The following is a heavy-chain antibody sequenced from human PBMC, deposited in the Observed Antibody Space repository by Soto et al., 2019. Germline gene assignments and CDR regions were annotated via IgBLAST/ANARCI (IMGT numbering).Heavy chain of an antibody. J-gene: IGHJ4*02. V-gene: IGHV3-21*01. Sequence: EVQLVESGGGLVKPGGSPRLSCAASGFTFSSYSMNWVRQAPGKGLEWVSSISSSSSYIYYADSVKGRFTISRDNAKNSLYLQMNSLRAEDTAVYYCARARGIAAAGTREDYWGQGTLVTVSS. CDR1: GFTFSSYS. CDR3: ARARGIAAAGTREDY. CDR2: ISSSSSYI. D-gene: IGHD6-13*01.